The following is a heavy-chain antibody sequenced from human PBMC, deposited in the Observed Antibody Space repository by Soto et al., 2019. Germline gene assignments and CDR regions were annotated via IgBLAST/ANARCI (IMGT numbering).Heavy chain of an antibody. J-gene: IGHJ4*02. CDR3: ARDTNGIGATIGFGGVDH. CDR2: ISYDGSNK. V-gene: IGHV3-30-3*01. D-gene: IGHD5-12*01. CDR1: GFTFSSHA. Sequence: GESLKISCAASGFTFSSHAMHWVRQAPGKGLEWVAVISYDGSNKDYADSVKGRFTISRDNSKNTLYLQMNSLRGEDTAVYHCARDTNGIGATIGFGGVDHWGQGTLVTVSS.